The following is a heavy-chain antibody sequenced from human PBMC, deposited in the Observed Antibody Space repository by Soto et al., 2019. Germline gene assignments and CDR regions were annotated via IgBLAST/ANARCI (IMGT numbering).Heavy chain of an antibody. CDR1: GFTFTSSA. D-gene: IGHD2-21*02. V-gene: IGHV1-58*02. J-gene: IGHJ6*02. CDR2: IVVGSGNT. CDR3: AAGEYCGGDCYLYYYYGMDV. Sequence: QMQLVQSGPEVKKPGTSVKVSCKASGFTFTSSAMQWVRQARGQRLEWIGWIVVGSGNTNYAQKFQERVTITRDMSTSAAYMELSSLRSEDTAVYYCAAGEYCGGDCYLYYYYGMDVWGQGTTVTVSS.